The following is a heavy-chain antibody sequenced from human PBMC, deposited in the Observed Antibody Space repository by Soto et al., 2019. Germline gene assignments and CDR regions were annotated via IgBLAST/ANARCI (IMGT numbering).Heavy chain of an antibody. J-gene: IGHJ4*02. CDR3: VRDSGAKLSSS. Sequence: QVQLVQSGAEVKKPGSSVKVSCKASGGTFSSYRINWVRQAPGQGLEWVGGIVPIYRTADYAQKFQGRVTITAHESARTYYMELRSLKSHDTAVYYCVRDSGAKLSSSWGQGTLVTVSS. CDR2: IVPIYRTA. V-gene: IGHV1-69*01. D-gene: IGHD6-13*01. CDR1: GGTFSSYR.